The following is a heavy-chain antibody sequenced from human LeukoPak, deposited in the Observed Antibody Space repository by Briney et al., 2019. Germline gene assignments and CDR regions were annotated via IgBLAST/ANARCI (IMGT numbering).Heavy chain of an antibody. D-gene: IGHD3-9*01. CDR1: GFTFSSYA. Sequence: GTSLRLSCAASGFTFSSYAMNWVRQAPGKGLEWVSAISHSGASTYYADSVEGRFTISRDNAKNSLYLQMNSLRAEDTAVYYCAKDVSRILTGARNYFDSWGQGTLVTVSS. J-gene: IGHJ4*02. V-gene: IGHV3-23*01. CDR2: ISHSGAST. CDR3: AKDVSRILTGARNYFDS.